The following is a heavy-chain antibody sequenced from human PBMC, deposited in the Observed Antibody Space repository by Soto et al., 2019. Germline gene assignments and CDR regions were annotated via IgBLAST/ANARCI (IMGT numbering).Heavy chain of an antibody. V-gene: IGHV3-30-3*01. J-gene: IGHJ6*02. CDR3: ARAVWGFGAKNPNYYYGMDV. Sequence: GGSLRLSCAASGFTFSSYAMHWVRQAPGKGLEWVAVISYDGSNKYYADSVKGRFTISRDNSKNTLYLQMNSLRAEDTAVYYCARAVWGFGAKNPNYYYGMDVWGQGTTVTVSS. D-gene: IGHD3-10*01. CDR2: ISYDGSNK. CDR1: GFTFSSYA.